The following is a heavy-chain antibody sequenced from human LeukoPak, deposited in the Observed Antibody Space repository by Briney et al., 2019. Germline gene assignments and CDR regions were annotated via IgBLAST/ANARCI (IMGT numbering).Heavy chain of an antibody. D-gene: IGHD4-23*01. CDR1: GYTFTGYY. CDR2: ISAYNGNT. J-gene: IGHJ3*02. CDR3: ARAYDYGGNSVKDAFDI. Sequence: ASVKVSCKASGYTFTGYYMHWVRQAPGQGLEWMGWISAYNGNTNYAQKLQGRVTMTTDTSTSTAYMELRSLRSDDTAVYYCARAYDYGGNSVKDAFDIWGQGTMVTVSS. V-gene: IGHV1-18*04.